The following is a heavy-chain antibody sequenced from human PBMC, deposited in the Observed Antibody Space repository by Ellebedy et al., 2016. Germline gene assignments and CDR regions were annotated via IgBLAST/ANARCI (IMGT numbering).Heavy chain of an antibody. CDR2: ISGRGRST. CDR3: AKVVRDFGGNGWFDP. D-gene: IGHD4-23*01. J-gene: IGHJ5*02. V-gene: IGHV3-23*01. Sequence: GGSLRLSXAGSGFTFTTYAMSWVRQAPGKGLEWVSAISGRGRSTYYADSVKGRFTISRDNSKNTLYLQMNSLRAEDTAVYYFAKVVRDFGGNGWFDPWGQGTLVTVSS. CDR1: GFTFTTYA.